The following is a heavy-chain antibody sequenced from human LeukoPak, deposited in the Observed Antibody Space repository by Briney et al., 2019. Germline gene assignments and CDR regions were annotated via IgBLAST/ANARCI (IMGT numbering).Heavy chain of an antibody. CDR1: GFTFTAYS. CDR3: AREWWYLDY. Sequence: GGFLRLSCVASGFTFTAYSMTWVRPAPGRGLEWVARLKEDGSDIHYVDSVKGRFTISRDNAKNSLYLQMNSLRAEVTAVYYCAREWWYLDYWGQGTLVTVSS. CDR2: LKEDGSDI. D-gene: IGHD2-15*01. J-gene: IGHJ4*02. V-gene: IGHV3-7*05.